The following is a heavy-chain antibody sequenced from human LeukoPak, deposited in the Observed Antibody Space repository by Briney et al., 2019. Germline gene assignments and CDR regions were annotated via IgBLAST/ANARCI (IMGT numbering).Heavy chain of an antibody. V-gene: IGHV3-53*01. CDR2: IYTGGTT. CDR1: GLTVSSNY. D-gene: IGHD3-10*01. CDR3: AREVNYGFDC. Sequence: PGGSLRLSCEASGLTVSSNYMSWVRLAPGKGLEWVSVIYTGGTTYYADSVKGRFTISRDNSKNTLFLQMNTLRAEDTAVYYCAREVNYGFDCWGQGALVTVSS. J-gene: IGHJ5*01.